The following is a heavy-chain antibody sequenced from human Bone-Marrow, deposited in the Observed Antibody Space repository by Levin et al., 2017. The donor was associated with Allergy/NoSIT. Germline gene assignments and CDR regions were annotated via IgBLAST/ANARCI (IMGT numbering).Heavy chain of an antibody. J-gene: IGHJ4*02. CDR1: GFTFSIYT. D-gene: IGHD3-10*01. CDR2: ISGDSDNT. V-gene: IGHV3-23*01. Sequence: ASVKVSCGTSGFTFSIYTMVWVRQAPGKGLQWVSAISGDSDNTYYADSVKGRFTISRDNSKNSLDLQLSSLRVDDTALYYCARRSGGFGELLRFDYWGQGTLVTVSS. CDR3: ARRSGGFGELLRFDY.